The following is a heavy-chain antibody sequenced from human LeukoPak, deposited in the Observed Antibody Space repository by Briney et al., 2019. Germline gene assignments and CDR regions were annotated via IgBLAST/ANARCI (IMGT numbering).Heavy chain of an antibody. CDR2: INAGNGNT. CDR1: GYTFTSYA. D-gene: IGHD6-13*01. J-gene: IGHJ4*02. CDR3: TRVGAAAGPYYFDY. V-gene: IGHV1-3*01. Sequence: ASVKVACKASGYTFTSYAIHWVRQAPGQRLEWMGWINAGNGNTKYSQKFQGRVTITTDTSASTAYMELSSLRSEDTAVYYCTRVGAAAGPYYFDYWGQGTLVTVSS.